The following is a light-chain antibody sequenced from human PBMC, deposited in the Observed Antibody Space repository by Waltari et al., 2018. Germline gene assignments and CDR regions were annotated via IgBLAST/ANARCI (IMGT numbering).Light chain of an antibody. CDR1: QNVGSSS. Sequence: EIVLTQSPGTLSLSPGERATLSCRASQNVGSSSLACYQQTRGPTARPLSHGTSIRATGIPDRCSGSGSATDFTLTISRLEPEDFAVYYCQQYGRSPYTFGQGTTLEIK. CDR3: QQYGRSPYT. J-gene: IGKJ2*01. CDR2: GTS. V-gene: IGKV3-20*01.